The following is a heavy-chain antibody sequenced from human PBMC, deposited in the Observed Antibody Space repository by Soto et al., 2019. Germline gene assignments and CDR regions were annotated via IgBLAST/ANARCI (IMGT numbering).Heavy chain of an antibody. D-gene: IGHD3-9*01. Sequence: SETLSLTCAVYGGSFCGYYWSWIRQPPGKGLEWIGEINHSGSTNYNPSLKSRVTISVDTSKNQFSLKLSSVTAADTAVYYCAREGYDILTGYPNYGMDVSGQGTTVTVSS. CDR1: GGSFCGYY. CDR2: INHSGST. V-gene: IGHV4-34*01. J-gene: IGHJ6*02. CDR3: AREGYDILTGYPNYGMDV.